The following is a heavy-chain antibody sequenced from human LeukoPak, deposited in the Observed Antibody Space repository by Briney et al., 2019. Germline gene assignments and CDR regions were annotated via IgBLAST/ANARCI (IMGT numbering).Heavy chain of an antibody. CDR3: ARQTGSGLFTLP. D-gene: IGHD3/OR15-3a*01. Sequence: SETLSLTCTVSGVSVSSSNSYWGWIRQPPGKGLEWIGSVYYTGNTYYNASLKSRVTIVIDTSKNQISLRLTSVTATDTAMYYCARQTGSGLFTLPGGQGTLVTVSS. CDR1: GVSVSSSNSY. V-gene: IGHV4-39*01. CDR2: VYYTGNT. J-gene: IGHJ4*02.